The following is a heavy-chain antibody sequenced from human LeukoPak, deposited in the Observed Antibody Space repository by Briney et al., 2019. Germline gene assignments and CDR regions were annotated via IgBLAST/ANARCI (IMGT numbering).Heavy chain of an antibody. Sequence: ASVKVSCKASGYTFTSDGISWVRQAPGQRLEWMGWISAYNGNTNYAQKLQGRVTMTKDTSTSTAYMELRSLRSDDTAVYYCARAVDVLMVYANGNWFDPWGQGTLVTVSS. CDR2: ISAYNGNT. D-gene: IGHD2-8*01. J-gene: IGHJ5*02. CDR3: ARAVDVLMVYANGNWFDP. CDR1: GYTFTSDG. V-gene: IGHV1-18*01.